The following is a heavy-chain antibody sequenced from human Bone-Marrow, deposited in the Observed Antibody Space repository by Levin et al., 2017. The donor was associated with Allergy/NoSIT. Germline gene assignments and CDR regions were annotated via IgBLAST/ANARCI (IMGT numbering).Heavy chain of an antibody. D-gene: IGHD6-6*01. Sequence: GGSLRLSCAASGFTFSSYGMHWVRQAPGKGLEWVAVIWYDGSNKYYADSVKGRFTISRDNSKNTLYLQMNSLRAEDTAVYYCARVGGIAARPWVGDYGMDVWGQGTTVTVSS. J-gene: IGHJ6*02. CDR1: GFTFSSYG. V-gene: IGHV3-33*01. CDR2: IWYDGSNK. CDR3: ARVGGIAARPWVGDYGMDV.